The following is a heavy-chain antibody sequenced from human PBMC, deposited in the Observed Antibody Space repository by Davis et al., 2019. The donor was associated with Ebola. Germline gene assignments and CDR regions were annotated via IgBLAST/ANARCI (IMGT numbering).Heavy chain of an antibody. V-gene: IGHV3-48*03. CDR1: GFTFSSYA. J-gene: IGHJ6*02. D-gene: IGHD3-3*01. Sequence: GGSLRPSCAASGFTFSSYAMSWVRQAPGKGLDWVSAISSSGSTIYSADSVKGRFTISRDNAKNSLYLQMNSLRAEDTAVYYSAREAVTIFGVDYYYYYGMDVWGQGTTVTVSS. CDR3: AREAVTIFGVDYYYYYGMDV. CDR2: ISSSGSTI.